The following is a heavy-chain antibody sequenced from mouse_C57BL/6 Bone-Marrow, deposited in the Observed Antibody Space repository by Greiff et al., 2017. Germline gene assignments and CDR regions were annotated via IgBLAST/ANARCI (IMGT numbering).Heavy chain of an antibody. CDR3: ARPLWRGYCDV. D-gene: IGHD6-1*01. J-gene: IGHJ1*03. Sequence: EVHLVESGGGLVQPGGSLKLSCAASGFTFSDYGMAWVRQAPRKGPEWVAFISNLAYSIYYADTVTGRFTISRENAKNTLYLEMSSLRSEDTAMYYCARPLWRGYCDVWGTGTTVTVSS. CDR2: ISNLAYSI. CDR1: GFTFSDYG. V-gene: IGHV5-15*01.